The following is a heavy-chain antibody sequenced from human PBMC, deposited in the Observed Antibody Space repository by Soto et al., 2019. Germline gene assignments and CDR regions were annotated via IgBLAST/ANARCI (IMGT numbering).Heavy chain of an antibody. CDR3: AKDQGCSGGSCYPWYFDY. Sequence: QVQLVESGGGVVQPGRSLRLSCAASGFTFSSYGMHWVRQAPGKGLEWVAVISYDGSNKYYADSVKGRFTISRDNSKNTLYLKINSLSAEDTAVYYCAKDQGCSGGSCYPWYFDYWGQGTLVTVSS. D-gene: IGHD2-15*01. CDR2: ISYDGSNK. CDR1: GFTFSSYG. V-gene: IGHV3-30*18. J-gene: IGHJ4*02.